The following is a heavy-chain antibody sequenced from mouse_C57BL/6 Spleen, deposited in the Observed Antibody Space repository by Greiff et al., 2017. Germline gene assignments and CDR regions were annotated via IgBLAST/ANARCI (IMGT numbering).Heavy chain of an antibody. CDR3: AREDDIGFAY. D-gene: IGHD2-12*01. Sequence: QVQLQQPGAELVRPGSSVKLSCKASGYTFTSYWMHWVKQRPIQGLEWIGNIDPSDSETHYNQKFKDKATLTVDKSSSTAYMQRSSLTSEDSAVYYCAREDDIGFAYWGQGTLVTVSA. J-gene: IGHJ3*01. CDR1: GYTFTSYW. V-gene: IGHV1-52*01. CDR2: IDPSDSET.